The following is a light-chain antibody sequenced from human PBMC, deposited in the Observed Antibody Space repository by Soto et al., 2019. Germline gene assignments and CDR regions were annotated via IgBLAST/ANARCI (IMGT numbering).Light chain of an antibody. J-gene: IGKJ4*01. CDR2: KAS. CDR3: QHYDSYPLT. V-gene: IGKV1-5*03. CDR1: QSVSSW. Sequence: DIQMTQSPSTLSASVGDRVTITCRASQSVSSWLAWYQQRPGNAPNLLIYKASSLESGVPSRFSGSGSGTEFTLTVSSLQPDDFATYYCQHYDSYPLTFGGGPKVEIK.